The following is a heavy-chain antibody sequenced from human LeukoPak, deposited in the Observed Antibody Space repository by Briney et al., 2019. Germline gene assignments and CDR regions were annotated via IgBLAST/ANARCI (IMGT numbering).Heavy chain of an antibody. CDR3: ARDRGAAAGFADV. D-gene: IGHD6-13*01. CDR2: ISYDGSNK. V-gene: IGHV3-30*01. J-gene: IGHJ6*04. CDR1: GFTFSSYA. Sequence: GRSLRLSCAASGFTFSSYAMHWVRQAPGKGLEWVAVISYDGSNKYYADSVKGRFTISRDNSKNTLYLQMNSLRVEDTAVYYCARDRGAAAGFADVWGKGTTVTVSS.